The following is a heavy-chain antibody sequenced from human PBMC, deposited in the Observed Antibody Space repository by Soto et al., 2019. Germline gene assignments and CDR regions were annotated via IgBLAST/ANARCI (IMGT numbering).Heavy chain of an antibody. Sequence: GGSLRLSCAASGFTFSSYWMSWVRQAPGKGLEWVANIKQDGSEKYYVDSVKGRFTISRDNAKNSLYLQMNSLRAEDTAVYYCARRFYSSSSLGYWHYFDYWGQGTLVTVSS. CDR3: ARRFYSSSSLGYWHYFDY. CDR1: GFTFSSYW. D-gene: IGHD6-6*01. J-gene: IGHJ4*02. CDR2: IKQDGSEK. V-gene: IGHV3-7*01.